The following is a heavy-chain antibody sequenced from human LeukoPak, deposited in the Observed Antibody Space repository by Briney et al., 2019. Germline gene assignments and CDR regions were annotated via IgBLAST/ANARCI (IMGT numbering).Heavy chain of an antibody. D-gene: IGHD3-22*01. CDR3: AKATLYYYDSSGYYSRSYSFDY. CDR1: GGSFSGYY. CDR2: INHSGST. J-gene: IGHJ4*02. Sequence: SETLSLTCAVYGGSFSGYYWSWIRQPPGKGLEWIGEINHSGSTNYNPSLKSRVTISVDTSKNQFYLKMSSVTAADTAVYYCAKATLYYYDSSGYYSRSYSFDYWGQGTLVTVSS. V-gene: IGHV4-34*01.